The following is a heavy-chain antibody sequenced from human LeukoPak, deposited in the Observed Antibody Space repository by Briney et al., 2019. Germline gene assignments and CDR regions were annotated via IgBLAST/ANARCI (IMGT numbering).Heavy chain of an antibody. J-gene: IGHJ4*02. V-gene: IGHV3-23*01. CDR2: ISGSGGIT. Sequence: PGGSLRLSCAASGFTFSSYAMSWVRQAPGKGLEWVSAISGSGGITSYADSVKGRFTISRDNAKNSLYLQMNSLRAEDTAVYYCARVDPGSYLMFYYVDFWGQGTLVTVSS. CDR3: ARVDPGSYLMFYYVDF. D-gene: IGHD3-10*01. CDR1: GFTFSSYA.